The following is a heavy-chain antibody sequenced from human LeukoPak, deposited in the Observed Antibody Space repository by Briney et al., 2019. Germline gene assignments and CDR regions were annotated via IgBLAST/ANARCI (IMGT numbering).Heavy chain of an antibody. CDR3: ARGYSASEH. J-gene: IGHJ4*02. V-gene: IGHV1-2*02. CDR1: GYTFVGYY. Sequence: GASVKVSCKSAGYTFVGYYLHWVRQPPGQGLEWMAWIDPYNGNAHYAQKFQGSITVTRDTSVRTNYMELSWLTSDETARYYCARGYSASEHWGQGTLVTVSS. D-gene: IGHD5-12*01. CDR2: IDPYNGNA.